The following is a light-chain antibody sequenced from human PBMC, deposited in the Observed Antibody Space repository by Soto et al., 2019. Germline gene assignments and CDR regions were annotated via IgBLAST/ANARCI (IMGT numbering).Light chain of an antibody. CDR3: QQSYSNFWT. V-gene: IGKV1-39*01. CDR2: TAS. Sequence: DIQMTQSPSSLSAPVGDRVTITCRASQSISKYLNWYQHVPGKAPKLLIYTASTLQTGVPSRFSGGGFGTDFTLTINNLQPEDRATYYCQQSYSNFWTFGQGTKVEI. CDR1: QSISKY. J-gene: IGKJ1*01.